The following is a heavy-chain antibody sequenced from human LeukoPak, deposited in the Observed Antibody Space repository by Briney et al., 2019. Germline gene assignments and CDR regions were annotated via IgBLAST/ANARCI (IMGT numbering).Heavy chain of an antibody. CDR1: GFTFSSYS. CDR3: ARGLLSILDTGIAAAPPSY. J-gene: IGHJ4*02. D-gene: IGHD6-13*01. CDR2: ISSSSSYI. Sequence: PGGSLRLSCAASGFTFSSYSMNWVRQAPGKGLEWVSSISSSSSYIYYADSVKGRFTISRDNAKNSLYLQMNSLRAEDTAVYYCARGLLSILDTGIAAAPPSYWGQGTLVTVSS. V-gene: IGHV3-21*01.